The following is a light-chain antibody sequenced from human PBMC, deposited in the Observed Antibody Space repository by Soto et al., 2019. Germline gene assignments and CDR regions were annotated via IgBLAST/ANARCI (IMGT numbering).Light chain of an antibody. CDR1: QSVLFSSNNKNY. CDR2: WAS. Sequence: DIVMTQSPDSLAVSLGERATINCKSSQSVLFSSNNKNYLAWYQQKPGQPPKLLIYWASTRESGVPNRFSGSGSGTDFNLTISSLQADDVAVYYCQQSYSTPISVGRWTRLEIK. CDR3: QQSYSTPIS. V-gene: IGKV4-1*01. J-gene: IGKJ5*01.